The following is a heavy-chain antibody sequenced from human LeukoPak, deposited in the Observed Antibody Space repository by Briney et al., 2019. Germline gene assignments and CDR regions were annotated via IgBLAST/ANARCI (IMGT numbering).Heavy chain of an antibody. J-gene: IGHJ3*02. CDR3: ARAVSHCSSTSCYAFDI. CDR1: GFTFSSYS. CDR2: ISSSSSYI. V-gene: IGHV3-21*01. D-gene: IGHD2-2*01. Sequence: GGSLRLSCAASGFTFSSYSMNWVPQAPGKGLEWVSSISSSSSYIYYADSVKGRFTISRDNAKNSLYLQMNSLRAEDTAVYYCARAVSHCSSTSCYAFDIWGQGTMVTVSS.